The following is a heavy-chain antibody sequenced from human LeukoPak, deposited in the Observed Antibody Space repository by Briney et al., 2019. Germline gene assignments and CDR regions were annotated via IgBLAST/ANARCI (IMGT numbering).Heavy chain of an antibody. CDR3: AREVTHFDY. V-gene: IGHV3-23*01. CDR1: GSTFSNYA. J-gene: IGHJ4*02. CDR2: IDGGGSIT. D-gene: IGHD2-21*02. Sequence: PGGSLRLSCAASGSTFSNYAMSWVRQAPGKGLEWVSTIDGGGSITYYADSVKGRFTISRDNSNNTLYLQMNSLRAEDTAVYYCAREVTHFDYWGQGTLVTVSS.